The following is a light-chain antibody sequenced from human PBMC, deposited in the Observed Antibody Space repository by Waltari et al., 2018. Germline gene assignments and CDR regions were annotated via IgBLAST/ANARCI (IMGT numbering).Light chain of an antibody. J-gene: IGLJ2*01. CDR1: SSNIGAGYD. Sequence: QSVLTQPPSVSGAPGQRVTISCTGSSSNIGAGYDVHWYQQLPGTAPKLLIYGNSNRPSGVPDRFSGSKSGTSASLAITALQAEDEADYYCQSYDSDVVFGGGTKLTVL. CDR2: GNS. V-gene: IGLV1-40*01. CDR3: QSYDSDVV.